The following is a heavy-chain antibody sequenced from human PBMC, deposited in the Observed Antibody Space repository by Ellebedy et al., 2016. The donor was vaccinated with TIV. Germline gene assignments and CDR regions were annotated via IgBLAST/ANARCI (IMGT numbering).Heavy chain of an antibody. CDR1: GYTFTGYY. J-gene: IGHJ5*02. V-gene: IGHV1-2*02. CDR2: INPNSGGT. CDR3: ARASAVAAPLPDP. D-gene: IGHD6-19*01. Sequence: ASVKVSXXASGYTFTGYYMHWVRQAPGQGLEWMGWINPNSGGTNYAQKFQGRVTMTRDTSISTAYMGLSRLRSDDTAVYYCARASAVAAPLPDPWGQGTLVTVSS.